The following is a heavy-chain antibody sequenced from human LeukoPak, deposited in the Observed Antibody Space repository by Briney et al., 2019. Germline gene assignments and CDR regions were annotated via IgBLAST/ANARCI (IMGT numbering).Heavy chain of an antibody. CDR3: ARAGGRSSSWYRQLNY. J-gene: IGHJ4*02. CDR1: GYTFTGYY. V-gene: IGHV1-2*02. CDR2: INPNSGGT. Sequence: ASVKVSCKASGYTFTGYYMHWVRQAPGQGLEWMGWINPNSGGTNYAQKFQGRVTMTRDTSISTACMELSRLRSDDTAVYYCARAGGRSSSWYRQLNYWGQGTLVTVSS. D-gene: IGHD6-13*01.